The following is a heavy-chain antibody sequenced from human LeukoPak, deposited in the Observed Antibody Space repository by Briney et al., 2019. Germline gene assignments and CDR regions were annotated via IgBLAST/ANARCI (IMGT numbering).Heavy chain of an antibody. CDR3: AKPHLSVVSTPYFDS. CDR2: ISWNGGST. V-gene: IGHV3-43D*03. Sequence: GGSLRLSCAASGFTFDDFAMHWVRHTPGKGLECVSHISWNGGSTYYADSVKGRFTISRDNSKNSLYLQMNSLRAEDTAVYYCAKPHLSVVSTPYFDSWGQGTLVTVSS. J-gene: IGHJ4*02. D-gene: IGHD5/OR15-5a*01. CDR1: GFTFDDFA.